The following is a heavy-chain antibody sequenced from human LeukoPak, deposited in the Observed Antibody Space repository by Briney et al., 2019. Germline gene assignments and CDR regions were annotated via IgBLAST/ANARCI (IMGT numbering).Heavy chain of an antibody. CDR1: GGSISSGGYY. V-gene: IGHV4-61*08. J-gene: IGHJ5*02. Sequence: PSETLSLTCTVSGGSISSGGYYWSWIRQHPGKGLEWIGYIYYSGSTNYNPSLKSRVTISVDTSKNQFSLKLSSVTAADTAVYYCARDSSKHTHSGSYYWFDPWGQGTLVTVSS. CDR3: ARDSSKHTHSGSYYWFDP. CDR2: IYYSGST. D-gene: IGHD1-26*01.